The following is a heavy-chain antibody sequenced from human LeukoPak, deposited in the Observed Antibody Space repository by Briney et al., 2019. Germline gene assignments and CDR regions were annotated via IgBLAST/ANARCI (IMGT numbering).Heavy chain of an antibody. D-gene: IGHD6-13*01. Sequence: PSETLSLTCTVSGDSISSGGYYWSWIRQHPGKSLEWIGYIDDSGSTYYNPFLKSRVTMSVDTSKNQFSLKLSSVTAADTAVYYCAREGRGLSAAGRAVDAFDIWGQGTMVTVSS. CDR3: AREGRGLSAAGRAVDAFDI. CDR2: IDDSGST. CDR1: GDSISSGGYY. J-gene: IGHJ3*02. V-gene: IGHV4-31*03.